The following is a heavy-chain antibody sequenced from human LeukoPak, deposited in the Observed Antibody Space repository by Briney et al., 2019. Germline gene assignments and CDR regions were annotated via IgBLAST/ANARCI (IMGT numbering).Heavy chain of an antibody. Sequence: GGPLRLSCAASGFAFDDYGMSWVRQAPGKGLEWVSGINWNGGSTGYADSVKGRFTISRDNAKNSLYLQMNSLGAEDTALYYCASLGYCSGGSCYARRDYWGQGTLVTVSS. CDR2: INWNGGST. CDR3: ASLGYCSGGSCYARRDY. CDR1: GFAFDDYG. V-gene: IGHV3-20*04. D-gene: IGHD2-15*01. J-gene: IGHJ4*02.